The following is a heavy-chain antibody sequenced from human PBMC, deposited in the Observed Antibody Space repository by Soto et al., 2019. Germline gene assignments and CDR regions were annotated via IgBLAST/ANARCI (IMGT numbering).Heavy chain of an antibody. D-gene: IGHD3-10*01. Sequence: SETLSLTCAVSGGSFSGYYWSWIRRPPGKGLEWIGEINHSGSTNYNPSLKSRVTISVDTSKNQFSLKLSSVTAADTAVYYCARDRRLITMVRGVSLWFDPWGQGTLVTVS. V-gene: IGHV4-34*01. CDR2: INHSGST. CDR1: GGSFSGYY. CDR3: ARDRRLITMVRGVSLWFDP. J-gene: IGHJ5*02.